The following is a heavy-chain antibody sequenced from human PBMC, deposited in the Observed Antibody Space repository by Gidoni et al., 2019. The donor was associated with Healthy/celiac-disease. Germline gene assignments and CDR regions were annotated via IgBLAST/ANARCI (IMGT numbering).Heavy chain of an antibody. V-gene: IGHV1-69*01. CDR2: IIPIFGTA. J-gene: IGHJ5*02. CDR3: ASGIAAAGDNWFDP. Sequence: QVQLVQSGAAVKQPGSSLKISCKASGGTFRSYAISWVRQAPGQGLEWMGWIIPIFGTANYAQKFQGRVTITADEATSTAYMELSRLRSEDTAVYSCASGIAAAGDNWFDPWGQGTLVTVSS. CDR1: GGTFRSYA. D-gene: IGHD6-13*01.